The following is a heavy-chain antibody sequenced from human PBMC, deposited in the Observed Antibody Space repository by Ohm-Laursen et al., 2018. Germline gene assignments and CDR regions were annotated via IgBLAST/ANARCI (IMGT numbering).Heavy chain of an antibody. J-gene: IGHJ6*02. CDR1: GFTFSSYA. CDR2: ISGSGGST. D-gene: IGHD4-23*01. V-gene: IGHV3-23*01. CDR3: AKSAIPKTPRYYGMDV. Sequence: GSLRLSCTASGFTFSSYAMSWVRQAPGKGLEWVPAISGSGGSTYYADSVKGRFTISRDNSKNTLYLQMNSLRAEDTAVYYCAKSAIPKTPRYYGMDVWGQGTTVTVSS.